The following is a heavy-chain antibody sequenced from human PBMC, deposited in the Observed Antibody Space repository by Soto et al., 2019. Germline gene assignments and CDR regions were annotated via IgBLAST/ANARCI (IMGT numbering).Heavy chain of an antibody. J-gene: IGHJ4*02. CDR2: INHSGST. V-gene: IGHV4-34*01. CDR1: GGSFSGYY. D-gene: IGHD5-18*01. Sequence: SETLSLTCAVYGGSFSGYYWSWIRQPPGKGLEWIGEINHSGSTNYNPSLKSRVTISVDTSKNQFSLKLSSVTAADTAVYYCARSVDTNDYWGQGTLVTVSS. CDR3: ARSVDTNDY.